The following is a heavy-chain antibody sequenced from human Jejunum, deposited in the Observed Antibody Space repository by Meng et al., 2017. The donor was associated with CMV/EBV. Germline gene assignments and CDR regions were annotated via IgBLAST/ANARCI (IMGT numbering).Heavy chain of an antibody. D-gene: IGHD2-2*01. CDR1: S. V-gene: IGHV4-38-2*02. Sequence: SWGWIRQPPGKGLECIASIYPSGTTTYYNPSLKSRVTISVDTSKNWFSLKLTSVTAADTAIYYCARDCSSTSCYMGGYYHYYGMDVWGQGTTVTVSS. CDR3: ARDCSSTSCYMGGYYHYYGMDV. CDR2: IYPSGTT. J-gene: IGHJ6*02.